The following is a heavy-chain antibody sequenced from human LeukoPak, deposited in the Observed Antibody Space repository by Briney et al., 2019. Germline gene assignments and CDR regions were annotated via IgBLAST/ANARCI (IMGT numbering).Heavy chain of an antibody. CDR2: IFNGGTN. CDR3: ATSIVGVTYDDHFQL. V-gene: IGHV3-53*01. Sequence: GGSLSLLCAASGFVVSSNHMKWVRQAPGVGLEWVLVIFNGGTNYSQNSVKGGSTTSKENSKTTLLLQMNSRRAEATDLYIFATSIVGVTYDDHFQLWGQGTMVTVSS. J-gene: IGHJ1*01. CDR1: GFVVSSNH. D-gene: IGHD1-26*01.